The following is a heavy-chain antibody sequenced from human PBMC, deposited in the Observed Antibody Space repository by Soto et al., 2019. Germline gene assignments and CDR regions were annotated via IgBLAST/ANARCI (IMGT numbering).Heavy chain of an antibody. V-gene: IGHV4-61*01. CDR3: ARDFAYFDS. CDR2: VYHTGRT. Sequence: SATLSLTCTVSFGSFKIGSYSCIWIRQPPGKGLEWIGYVYHTGRTSYNPSLKSRVSISMDTSKNQFSLNLDSVTAADTAVYFCARDFAYFDSWGQGTLVTVSS. D-gene: IGHD3-3*01. J-gene: IGHJ4*02. CDR1: FGSFKIGSYS.